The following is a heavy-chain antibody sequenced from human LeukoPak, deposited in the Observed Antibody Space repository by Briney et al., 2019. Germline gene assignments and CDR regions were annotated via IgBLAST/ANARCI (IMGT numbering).Heavy chain of an antibody. CDR3: ARDPFYCSSTSCYTRWGWFDP. CDR2: ISWNSGSI. J-gene: IGHJ5*02. Sequence: GGSLRLSCAASGFTFDDYAMHWVRQAPGKGLEWVSGISWNSGSIGYADSVKGRFTISRDNAKNSLYLQMNSLRAEDTAVYYCARDPFYCSSTSCYTRWGWFDPWGQGTLVTVSS. D-gene: IGHD2-2*02. V-gene: IGHV3-9*01. CDR1: GFTFDDYA.